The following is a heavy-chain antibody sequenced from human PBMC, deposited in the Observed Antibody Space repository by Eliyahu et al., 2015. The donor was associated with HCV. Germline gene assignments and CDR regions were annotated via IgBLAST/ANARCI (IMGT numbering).Heavy chain of an antibody. CDR1: GXPFNNYW. J-gene: IGHJ3*02. Sequence: EVQLVESGGGLVQPGGSLXLXCAXSGXPFNNYWXHWVRQAPGKGLVWVSRIDSDGXSSTYAASVKGRFTISRDNAKNTLYLQMNNLRAEDTAVYYCARGIRGSRAFDIWGHGTMVTVSS. V-gene: IGHV3-74*03. D-gene: IGHD1-26*01. CDR2: IDSDGXSS. CDR3: ARGIRGSRAFDI.